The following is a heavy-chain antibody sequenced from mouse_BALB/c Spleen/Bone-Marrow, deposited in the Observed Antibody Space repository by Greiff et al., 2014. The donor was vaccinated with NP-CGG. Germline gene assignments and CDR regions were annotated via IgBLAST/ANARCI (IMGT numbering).Heavy chain of an antibody. Sequence: VQLQESGAELVMPGASVKMSCKASGYTFTDYWMHWVKQRPGQGLEWIGAIDTSDSYTSYNQKFKGKATLTVDESSSTAYMQLSSLTSEDSAVHYCARGDWDDAYWGQGTLVTVSA. CDR2: IDTSDSYT. CDR1: GYTFTDYW. CDR3: ARGDWDDAY. J-gene: IGHJ3*01. V-gene: IGHV1-69*01. D-gene: IGHD4-1*01.